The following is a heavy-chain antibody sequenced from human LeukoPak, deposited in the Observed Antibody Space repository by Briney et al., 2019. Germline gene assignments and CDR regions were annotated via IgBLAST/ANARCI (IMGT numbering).Heavy chain of an antibody. Sequence: PGGSLRLSCAASGFTFSDHYMDWVRQAPGKGLEWVGRTRNKANSYTTEYAASVKGRFTISRDDSKNSLYLQMNSLKTEDTAVYYCASYGGNSDAFDIWGQGTMVTVSS. D-gene: IGHD4-23*01. J-gene: IGHJ3*02. V-gene: IGHV3-72*01. CDR3: ASYGGNSDAFDI. CDR1: GFTFSDHY. CDR2: TRNKANSYTT.